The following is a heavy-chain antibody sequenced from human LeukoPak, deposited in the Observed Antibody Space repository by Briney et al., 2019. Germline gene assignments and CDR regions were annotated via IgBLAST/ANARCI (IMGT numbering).Heavy chain of an antibody. CDR1: GFTFSTFD. D-gene: IGHD7-27*01. J-gene: IGHJ4*02. V-gene: IGHV3-23*01. CDR3: AKDLHWGFDY. Sequence: GGSLRLSCVASGFTFSTFDMSWVRQAPGKGLEWVSALSGNGLKTYYADSVKGRFTISRDNFRTTLYLQMTSLRVEDTAMYYCAKDLHWGFDYWGQGVLVTVSS. CDR2: LSGNGLKT.